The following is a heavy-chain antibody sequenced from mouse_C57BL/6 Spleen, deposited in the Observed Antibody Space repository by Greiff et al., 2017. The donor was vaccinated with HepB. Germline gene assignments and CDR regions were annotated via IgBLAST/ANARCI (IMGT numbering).Heavy chain of an antibody. V-gene: IGHV1-59*01. CDR3: ARSQSLITTVVAHWYFDV. Sequence: QVQLQQPGAELVRPGTSVKLSCKASGYTFTSYWMHWVKQRPGQGLEWIGVIDPSDSYTNYNQKFKGKATLTVDTSSSTAYMQLSSLTSEDSAVYYCARSQSLITTVVAHWYFDVWGTGTTVTVSS. CDR2: IDPSDSYT. J-gene: IGHJ1*03. CDR1: GYTFTSYW. D-gene: IGHD1-1*01.